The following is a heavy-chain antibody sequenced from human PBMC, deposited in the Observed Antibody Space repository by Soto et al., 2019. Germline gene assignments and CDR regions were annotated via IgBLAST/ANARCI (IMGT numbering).Heavy chain of an antibody. J-gene: IGHJ4*02. CDR1: GFTFSSYA. V-gene: IGHV3-23*01. CDR3: AHHQRTTSRQLGYFDY. CDR2: VGGSGTST. D-gene: IGHD7-27*01. Sequence: EVPLLESGGGLVQPGGSLRLSCAASGFTFSSYAMSWVRQVPGKGLEWVSAVGGSGTSTYYADSVKGRFTISRDNSKNTLYLEMNSLRAEDTAVYYCAHHQRTTSRQLGYFDYWGQGTLVTVSS.